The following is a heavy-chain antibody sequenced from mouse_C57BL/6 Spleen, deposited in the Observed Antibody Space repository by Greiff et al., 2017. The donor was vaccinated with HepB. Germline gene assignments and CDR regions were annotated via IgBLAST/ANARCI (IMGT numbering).Heavy chain of an antibody. D-gene: IGHD4-1*01. CDR2: IWSGGST. CDR3: ARVRSGTRGYYFDY. V-gene: IGHV2-2*01. Sequence: VQGVESGPGLVQPSQSLSITCTVSGFSLTSYGVHWVRQSPGKGLEWLGVIWSGGSTDYNAAFISRLSISKDNSKSQVFFKMNSLQADDTAIYYCARVRSGTRGYYFDYWGQGTTLTVSS. CDR1: GFSLTSYG. J-gene: IGHJ2*01.